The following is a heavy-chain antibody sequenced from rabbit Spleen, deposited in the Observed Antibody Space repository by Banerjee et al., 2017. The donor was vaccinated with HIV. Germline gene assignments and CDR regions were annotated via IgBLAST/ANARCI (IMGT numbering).Heavy chain of an antibody. V-gene: IGHV1S47*01. CDR1: GFDFSRYG. Sequence: EQLVESGGGLVQPGGSLKLSCKASGFDFSRYGVSWVRQAPGKGLEWIGYIDPVFGITYFASWVNGRFTISRENTQNTVSLQMNSLTAADTATYFCVRDKASISGDYGPWYFDLWGPGTLVTVS. CDR3: VRDKASISGDYGPWYFDL. J-gene: IGHJ4*01. D-gene: IGHD1-1*01. CDR2: IDPVFGIT.